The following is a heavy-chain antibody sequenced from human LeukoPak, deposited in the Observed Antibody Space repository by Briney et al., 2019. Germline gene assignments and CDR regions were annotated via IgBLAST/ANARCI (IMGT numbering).Heavy chain of an antibody. V-gene: IGHV4-61*01. CDR3: ARGYSGYDFNDWFDP. D-gene: IGHD5-12*01. Sequence: SETLSLTCTVSGGSVSSGSYYWSWIRQPPGKGLEWIGYIYYSGSTNYNPSLKSRVTISVDTSKNQFSLKLSSMTAADTAVYYCARGYSGYDFNDWFDPWGQGTLVTVSS. J-gene: IGHJ5*02. CDR2: IYYSGST. CDR1: GGSVSSGSYY.